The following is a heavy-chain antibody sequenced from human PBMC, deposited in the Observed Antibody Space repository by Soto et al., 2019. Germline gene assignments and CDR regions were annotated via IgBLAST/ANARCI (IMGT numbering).Heavy chain of an antibody. V-gene: IGHV4-59*08. CDR2: IYYSGST. CDR3: ATQQQLVLYNWFDP. D-gene: IGHD6-13*01. J-gene: IGHJ5*02. CDR1: DGSISSYY. Sequence: PSETLSLTCTVSDGSISSYYWSWIRQPPGKGLEWIGYIYYSGSTNYNPSLKSRVTISVDTSKNQFSLKLSSVTAADTAVYYCATQQQLVLYNWFDPWGQGTLVTVSS.